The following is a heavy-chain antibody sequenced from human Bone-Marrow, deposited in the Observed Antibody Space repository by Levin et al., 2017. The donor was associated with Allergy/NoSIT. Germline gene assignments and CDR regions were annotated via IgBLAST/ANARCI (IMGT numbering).Heavy chain of an antibody. D-gene: IGHD7-27*01. CDR3: AAQSRGWGYWYFEI. J-gene: IGHJ2*01. Sequence: GGSLRLSCKASGPSITSYWIGWVRQMPGKGLQWMGIISLADSDTRYSPSFQGRVTISADKSNATAFLHWTTLKASDSAMYFCAAQSRGWGYWYFEIWGRGTLVTVSS. CDR2: ISLADSDT. CDR1: GPSITSYW. V-gene: IGHV5-51*01.